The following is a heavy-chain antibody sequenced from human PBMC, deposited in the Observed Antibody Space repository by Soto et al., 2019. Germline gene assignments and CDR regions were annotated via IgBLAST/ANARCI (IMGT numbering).Heavy chain of an antibody. V-gene: IGHV4-34*01. J-gene: IGHJ4*02. CDR3: ATPRGASPTFDY. CDR1: GGSFSGYY. Sequence: QVQLQQWGAGLLKPSETLSLTCAAYGGSFSGYYWSWIRQPPGKGLEWIGEINHSGSTNYNPSLKSRVNISVDTSKNQFSLKLSSVTAADTAVYYCATPRGASPTFDYWGQGTLVTVSS. CDR2: INHSGST. D-gene: IGHD3-10*01.